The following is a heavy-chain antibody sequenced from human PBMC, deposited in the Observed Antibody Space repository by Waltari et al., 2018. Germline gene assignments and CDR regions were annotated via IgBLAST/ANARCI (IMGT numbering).Heavy chain of an antibody. CDR2: INNSGDRT. J-gene: IGHJ4*02. D-gene: IGHD3-22*01. Sequence: EMQVLESGGGFVQPGGSLRLSCAVSGFTFKKFGTTWVRQAPGKGLEGVSKINNSGDRTYYADPVKGRFAISRDNSENAVFLQMNSLRAEDTAIYYCAQGDGYFWGQGILVTVSS. CDR3: AQGDGYF. V-gene: IGHV3-23*01. CDR1: GFTFKKFG.